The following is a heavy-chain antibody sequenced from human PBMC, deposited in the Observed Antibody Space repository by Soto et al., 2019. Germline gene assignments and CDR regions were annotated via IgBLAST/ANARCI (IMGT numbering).Heavy chain of an antibody. Sequence: QITLKESGPTLVRPAQTLTLTCGFSGFSLSSSGMGVAWIRQPPGKALEWLALIYWDDDKRYSPSLKDRLAISKDTSSNPVVLTITNMDPGDTATYFCAHAGDYDLLTFDHWGPGTLVTVSS. D-gene: IGHD4-17*01. CDR3: AHAGDYDLLTFDH. V-gene: IGHV2-5*02. CDR1: GFSLSSSGMG. CDR2: IYWDDDK. J-gene: IGHJ4*02.